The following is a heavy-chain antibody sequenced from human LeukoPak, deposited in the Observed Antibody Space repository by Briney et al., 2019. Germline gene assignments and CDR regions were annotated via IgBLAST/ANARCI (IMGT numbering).Heavy chain of an antibody. V-gene: IGHV4-39*02. CDR1: GFTFSSYS. D-gene: IGHD3-3*01. CDR2: IYYSGST. J-gene: IGHJ4*02. CDR3: ASLRERSYYARGFDY. Sequence: GALLLSCAASGFTFSSYSMDWVRQPPGKGLEWIGSIYYSGSTYYNSSFKSRVTISVDTFKIHFSLKLSSVTAADTAVYYCASLRERSYYARGFDYWGQGTLVTVSS.